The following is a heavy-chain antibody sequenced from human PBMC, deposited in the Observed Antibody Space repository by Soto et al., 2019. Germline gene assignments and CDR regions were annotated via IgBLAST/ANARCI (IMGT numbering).Heavy chain of an antibody. D-gene: IGHD6-6*01. CDR1: GLSVSSSD. V-gene: IGHV3-53*02. CDR2: IYSGGST. J-gene: IGHJ6*02. Sequence: EGHLVETGGGLIQPGGSLRLSCAASGLSVSSSDMSWVRQASGKRLEWVSVIYSGGSTHDADSVKGRFTISRDNSKNTVHLQMNSLRVDDTAVYFCSTSSRNEYHFAMDAWGQGTTVIVSS. CDR3: STSSRNEYHFAMDA.